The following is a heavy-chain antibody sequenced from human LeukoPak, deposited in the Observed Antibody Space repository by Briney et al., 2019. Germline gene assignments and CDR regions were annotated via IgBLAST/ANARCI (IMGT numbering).Heavy chain of an antibody. D-gene: IGHD6-13*01. V-gene: IGHV3-53*01. CDR2: IYSGGSK. CDR1: GFTVSNNY. Sequence: GGSLRLSCAASGFTVSNNYMNWVRQAPGKGLEWVSTIYSGGSKYYADSVKGRFTISRDNAKNTLYLQMNSLRAEDTAVYYCARGRYGSSYYHIDYWGQGTLVTVSS. CDR3: ARGRYGSSYYHIDY. J-gene: IGHJ4*02.